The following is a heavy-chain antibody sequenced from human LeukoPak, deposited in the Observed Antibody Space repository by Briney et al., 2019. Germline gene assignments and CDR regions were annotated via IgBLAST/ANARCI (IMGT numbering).Heavy chain of an antibody. CDR3: ARSYCSSTSCYDWFDP. CDR2: INPNSGGT. D-gene: IGHD2-2*01. J-gene: IGHJ5*02. Sequence: ASVKVSCKASGYTFTGYYMHWVRQAPGQGLEWMGWINPNSGGTNYAQKFQGRVTMTRDTSISTAYMELSRLRSDDTAVYYCARSYCSSTSCYDWFDPWGQGTLVTVSS. V-gene: IGHV1-2*02. CDR1: GYTFTGYY.